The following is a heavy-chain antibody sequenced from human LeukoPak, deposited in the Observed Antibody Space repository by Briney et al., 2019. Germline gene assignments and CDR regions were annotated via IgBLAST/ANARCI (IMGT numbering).Heavy chain of an antibody. CDR3: VKAPNSYGSSRTFFEF. CDR2: ITWNSRAI. J-gene: IGHJ4*02. Sequence: GRSLRLSCAASGFTFDDYAMRWVRQGPGGGLEWVSGITWNSRAIEYADSVKGRFTISRDNAKNFLLLQMNSLRPEDTALYYCVKAPNSYGSSRTFFEFWGQGTLVTVSS. V-gene: IGHV3-9*01. CDR1: GFTFDDYA. D-gene: IGHD6-6*01.